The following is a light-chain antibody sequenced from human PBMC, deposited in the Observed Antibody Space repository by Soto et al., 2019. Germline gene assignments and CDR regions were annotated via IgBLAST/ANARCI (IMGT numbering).Light chain of an antibody. CDR2: DAS. J-gene: IGKJ1*01. CDR1: QSISSW. V-gene: IGKV1-5*01. Sequence: QMTQAPSTLSASVGDRVTITCRASQSISSWLAWYQQKPGAAPSLLIYDASSLEVGVPSRFSGSGSRTEFTLTISSLQPDDYGTYYCQQYYDFRTFGQGTKVDIK. CDR3: QQYYDFRT.